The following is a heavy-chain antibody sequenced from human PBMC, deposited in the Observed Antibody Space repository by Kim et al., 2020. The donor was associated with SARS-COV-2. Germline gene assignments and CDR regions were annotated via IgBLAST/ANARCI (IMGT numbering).Heavy chain of an antibody. CDR3: AREGSLLYGDPDDY. J-gene: IGHJ4*02. D-gene: IGHD2-21*02. V-gene: IGHV3-11*04. Sequence: ADSVKGRFTISRDNAKNALYLQMNSLRAEDTAVYYCAREGSLLYGDPDDYWGQGTLVTVSS.